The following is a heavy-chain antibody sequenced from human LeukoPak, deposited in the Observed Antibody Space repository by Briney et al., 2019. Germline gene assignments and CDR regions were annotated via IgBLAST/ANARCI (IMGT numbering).Heavy chain of an antibody. CDR3: AKSHDSSGAFDI. CDR1: GGSISSSSYY. V-gene: IGHV4-39*01. D-gene: IGHD3-22*01. J-gene: IGHJ3*02. CDR2: IYYSGST. Sequence: KPSETLSLTCTVSGGSISSSSYYWGWIRQPPGKGLEWIGSIYYSGSTYYNPSLKSRVTISVDTSKNQFSLKLSSVTAADTAVYYCAKSHDSSGAFDIWGQGTMVTVSS.